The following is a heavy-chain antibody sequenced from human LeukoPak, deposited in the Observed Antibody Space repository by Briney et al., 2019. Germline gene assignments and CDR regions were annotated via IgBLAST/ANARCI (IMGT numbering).Heavy chain of an antibody. CDR1: GFSFSSNW. V-gene: IGHV3-7*01. CDR3: ATGDLDY. CDR2: IKRDGSQK. Sequence: PGGSLRLSCAAPGFSFSSNWMGWVRQAPGKGLEWVAHIKRDGSQKYYLDSVKGRFTISRDNAKSSLYLQMNNLRAEDTAVYYCATGDLDYGGQGTVVTVSS. J-gene: IGHJ4*02.